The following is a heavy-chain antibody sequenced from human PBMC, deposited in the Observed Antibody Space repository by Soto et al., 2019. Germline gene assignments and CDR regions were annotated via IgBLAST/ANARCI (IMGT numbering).Heavy chain of an antibody. J-gene: IGHJ4*02. CDR2: IIQSGGYE. CDR3: ARGDPDMYGATGHCAY. CDR1: GFTFTDFH. Sequence: QVHLVESGGGLVKPGGSLRLSCAASGFTFTDFHMAWIRRAPGKGLEWVSNIIQSGGYEFYADSVKGRFTVSRDNAKNDVYLQMNSLRVADTAVYYCARGDPDMYGATGHCAYWGQGSLVTVSS. D-gene: IGHD4-17*01. V-gene: IGHV3-11*01.